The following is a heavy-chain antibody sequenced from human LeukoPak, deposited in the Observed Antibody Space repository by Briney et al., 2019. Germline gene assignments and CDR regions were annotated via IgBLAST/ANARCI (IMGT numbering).Heavy chain of an antibody. CDR3: ARDSGGGYYHGSSGYYAEYFQH. CDR1: GYTFTGYY. D-gene: IGHD3-22*01. Sequence: ASVKVSCKASGYTFTGYYMHWVRQAPGQGLEWMGWINPNSGGTNYAQKFQGRVTMTRDTSISIAYMELSRLRSDDTAVYYCARDSGGGYYHGSSGYYAEYFQHWGQGTLVTVSS. V-gene: IGHV1-2*02. CDR2: INPNSGGT. J-gene: IGHJ1*01.